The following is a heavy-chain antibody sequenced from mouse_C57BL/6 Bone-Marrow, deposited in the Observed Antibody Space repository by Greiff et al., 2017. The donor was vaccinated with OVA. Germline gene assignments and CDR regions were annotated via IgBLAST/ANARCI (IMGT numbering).Heavy chain of an antibody. D-gene: IGHD2-2*01. CDR3: ARGPTRLWLNYYAMDY. Sequence: VQLQQPGAELVKPGASVKLSCKASGYTFTSYWMQWVKQRPGQGLEWIGEIDPSDSYTNYNQKFKGKATLTVDTSSSTAYMQLSSLTSEDSAVYYCARGPTRLWLNYYAMDYWGQGTSVTVSS. V-gene: IGHV1-50*01. CDR1: GYTFTSYW. CDR2: IDPSDSYT. J-gene: IGHJ4*01.